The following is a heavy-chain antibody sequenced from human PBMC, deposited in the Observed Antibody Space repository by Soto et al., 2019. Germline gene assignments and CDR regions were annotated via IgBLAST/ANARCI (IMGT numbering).Heavy chain of an antibody. V-gene: IGHV3-30*18. Sequence: PGGSLRLCCAASGFTFSNYAMHWVRRAPGKGLECVALISYDGINKYYADSVKGRFTVSRDNSKSTLYLQMNSLRAEDTAVYYCVKDGVSGWSDYFFDYWGQGTLVTVSS. CDR1: GFTFSNYA. CDR3: VKDGVSGWSDYFFDY. J-gene: IGHJ4*02. CDR2: ISYDGINK. D-gene: IGHD6-19*01.